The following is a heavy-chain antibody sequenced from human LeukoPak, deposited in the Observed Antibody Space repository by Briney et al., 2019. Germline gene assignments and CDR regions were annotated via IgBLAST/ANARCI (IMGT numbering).Heavy chain of an antibody. Sequence: SETLSLTCTVSGYSISSGYYWGWIRQPPGKGLEWIGTIYHSGSTYYNPSLKSRVTISVDTSKNQFSLKLSSVTAADTAVYYCARTEVPGHFVVVIYWGQGTLVTVSS. V-gene: IGHV4-38-2*02. J-gene: IGHJ4*02. CDR1: GYSISSGYY. CDR2: IYHSGST. CDR3: ARTEVPGHFVVVIY. D-gene: IGHD3-3*01.